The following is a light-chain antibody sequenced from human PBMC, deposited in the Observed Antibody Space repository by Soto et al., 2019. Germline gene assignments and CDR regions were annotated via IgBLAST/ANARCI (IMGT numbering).Light chain of an antibody. V-gene: IGLV2-14*01. J-gene: IGLJ2*01. CDR1: SSDIGDYNY. CDR2: EVS. CDR3: SSFTSSFTLV. Sequence: QSVLTQPASVSGSPGQSIIISCTGTSSDIGDYNYVSWYQQHPGKAPKLLIYEVSHRPSGVSDRFSGSKSGNAASLTISGLQAEDEANYYCSSFTSSFTLVFGGGTQLTVL.